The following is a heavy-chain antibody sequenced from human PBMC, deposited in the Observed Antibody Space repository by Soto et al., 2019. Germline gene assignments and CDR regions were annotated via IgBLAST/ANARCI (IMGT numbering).Heavy chain of an antibody. D-gene: IGHD1-26*01. CDR3: AKDLSGSYYSGWFDP. J-gene: IGHJ5*02. V-gene: IGHV3-23*01. Sequence: GGSLRLSCAASGFTFSSYAMSWVRQAPGKGLEWVSAISGSGGSTYYADSVKGRFTISRDNSKNTLYLQMNSLRAEDTAVYYCAKDLSGSYYSGWFDPWGQGTLVTVSS. CDR2: ISGSGGST. CDR1: GFTFSSYA.